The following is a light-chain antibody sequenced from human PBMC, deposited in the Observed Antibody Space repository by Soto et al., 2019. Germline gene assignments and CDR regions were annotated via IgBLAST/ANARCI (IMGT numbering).Light chain of an antibody. Sequence: DIPMTQSPSTLSASVGDRVTITCRASHSINNWLAWYQQKPGKAPKLLIYDVSTLESGVPSRFSGSGSGTXXXXXXXXXXPDDSATYYCQQYNSYFGQGTKLEIK. CDR1: HSINNW. V-gene: IGKV1-5*01. CDR2: DVS. CDR3: QQYNSY. J-gene: IGKJ2*01.